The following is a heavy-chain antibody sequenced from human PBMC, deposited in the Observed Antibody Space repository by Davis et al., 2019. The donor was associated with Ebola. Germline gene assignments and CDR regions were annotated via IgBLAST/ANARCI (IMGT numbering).Heavy chain of an antibody. J-gene: IGHJ6*04. CDR1: GGSFTSTYW. Sequence: MPSETLSLTCAVSGGSFTSTYWWNWVRQSPGKGLEWIGEIHHSGSTNYNPSLKSRVTISLDKSKNQLSLRLNSVTAADTAVYYCASSIVVFYYAMDVWGKGTTVTVSS. V-gene: IGHV4-4*02. D-gene: IGHD2-15*01. CDR3: ASSIVVFYYAMDV. CDR2: IHHSGST.